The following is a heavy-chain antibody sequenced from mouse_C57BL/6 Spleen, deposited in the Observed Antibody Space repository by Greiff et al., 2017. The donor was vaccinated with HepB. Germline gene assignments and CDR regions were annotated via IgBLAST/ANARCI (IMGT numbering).Heavy chain of an antibody. V-gene: IGHV5-9-1*02. CDR2: ISSGGDYI. CDR3: TRDRYSNYDYAMDY. Sequence: EVMLVESGEGLVKPGGSLKLSCAASGFTFSSYAMSWVRQTPEKRLEWVAYISSGGDYIYYADTVKGRFTISRDNARNTLYLQMSSLKSEDTAMYYCTRDRYSNYDYAMDYWGQGTSVTVSS. D-gene: IGHD2-5*01. CDR1: GFTFSSYA. J-gene: IGHJ4*01.